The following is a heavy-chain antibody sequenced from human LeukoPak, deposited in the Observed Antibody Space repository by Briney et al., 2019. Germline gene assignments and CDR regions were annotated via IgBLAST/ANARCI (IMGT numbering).Heavy chain of an antibody. CDR1: GYTFTSYD. D-gene: IGHD3-22*01. V-gene: IGHV1-8*01. J-gene: IGHJ4*02. CDR3: ARVGISSGYCLDY. Sequence: GASVKVSCKASGYTFTSYDINWVRQATGQGLEWMGWINPNSGNTGYAQKFQGRVTMTRNTSISTAYMELSSLGSEDTAVYYCARVGISSGYCLDYWGQGTLVTVPS. CDR2: INPNSGNT.